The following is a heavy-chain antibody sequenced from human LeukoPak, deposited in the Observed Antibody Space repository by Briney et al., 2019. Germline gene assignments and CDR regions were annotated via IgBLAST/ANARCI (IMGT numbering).Heavy chain of an antibody. CDR2: INPSGGTT. J-gene: IGHJ4*02. V-gene: IGHV1-46*01. D-gene: IGHD6-6*01. Sequence: GASVKVSCKASGYTFTSYYMHWVRQAPGQGLEWMGIINPSGGTTSYAQKFQGRATMTRDMSTSTVYMELSSLRSEDTAVYYCAREPEATDGPQSSSADLDYWGQGTLVNASP. CDR3: AREPEATDGPQSSSADLDY. CDR1: GYTFTSYY.